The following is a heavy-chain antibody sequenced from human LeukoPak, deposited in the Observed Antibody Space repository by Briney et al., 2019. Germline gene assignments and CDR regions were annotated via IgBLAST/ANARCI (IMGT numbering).Heavy chain of an antibody. V-gene: IGHV4-4*07. D-gene: IGHD3-10*01. J-gene: IGHJ5*02. Sequence: SKTLSLTCTVSGGSISSYCWSWIRQPAGKGLEWIGRIYTSGSTNYNPSLKSRVTMSVDTSKNQFSLRLSSVNAADTAVYFCAREGTSGGLNWLDPWGQGTLVTVSS. CDR2: IYTSGST. CDR3: AREGTSGGLNWLDP. CDR1: GGSISSYC.